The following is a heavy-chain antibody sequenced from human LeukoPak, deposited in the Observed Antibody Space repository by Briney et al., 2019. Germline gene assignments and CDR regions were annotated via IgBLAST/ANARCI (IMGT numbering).Heavy chain of an antibody. V-gene: IGHV1-24*01. CDR2: FDPEDGET. CDR1: GYTLTELS. D-gene: IGHD3-22*01. Sequence: GASVKVSCKVSGYTLTELSMHWVRQAPGKGLEWMGGFDPEDGETIYAQKFQGRVTMTEDTSTDTAYMELSSLRSEDTAVYYCATEIPYDSSGTNAKNWAQGPLVTVPP. J-gene: IGHJ4*02. CDR3: ATEIPYDSSGTNAKN.